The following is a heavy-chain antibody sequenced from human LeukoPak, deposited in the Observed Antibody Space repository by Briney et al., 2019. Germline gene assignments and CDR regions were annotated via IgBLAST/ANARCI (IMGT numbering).Heavy chain of an antibody. V-gene: IGHV1-8*01. J-gene: IGHJ4*02. D-gene: IGHD3-10*01. CDR2: MNPNSGNT. Sequence: RASVKVSCKASGYTFTSYDINWVRQATGQGLEWMGWMNPNSGNTGYAQKFQGRVTMTRNTSISTAYMELSSLRSEDTAVYYCARGPRYYGSGSYHYWGQGTLVTVSS. CDR1: GYTFTSYD. CDR3: ARGPRYYGSGSYHY.